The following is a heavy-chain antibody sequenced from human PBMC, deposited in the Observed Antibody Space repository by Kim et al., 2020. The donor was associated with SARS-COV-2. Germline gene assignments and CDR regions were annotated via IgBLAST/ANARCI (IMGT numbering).Heavy chain of an antibody. CDR2: ISYDGSNK. Sequence: GESLRLSCAASGFTFSSYAMHWVRQAPGKGLEWVAVISYDGSNKYYADSVKGRFTISRDNSKNTLYLQMNSLRAEDTAVYYCARGGDLWFGEPNWYFDLWGRGTLVPVSS. D-gene: IGHD3-10*01. CDR3: ARGGDLWFGEPNWYFDL. CDR1: GFTFSSYA. V-gene: IGHV3-30*04. J-gene: IGHJ2*01.